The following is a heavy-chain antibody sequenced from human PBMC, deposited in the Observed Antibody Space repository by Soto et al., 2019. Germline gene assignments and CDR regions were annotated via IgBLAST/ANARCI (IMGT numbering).Heavy chain of an antibody. CDR2: IMPCFGTS. J-gene: IGHJ4*02. CDR3: ATSPGFGGYYVV. Sequence: QVQLVQSGAEVKKPGSSVKVSCKASGGTFSSKYAISWVRQAPGQGLEWMGGIMPCFGTSNYAQRFQDRITLTADASMSTAHMELTSLTSQDTAVYYCATSPGFGGYYVVWGQGTLVTVSS. D-gene: IGHD3-10*02. CDR1: GGTFSSKYA. V-gene: IGHV1-69*01.